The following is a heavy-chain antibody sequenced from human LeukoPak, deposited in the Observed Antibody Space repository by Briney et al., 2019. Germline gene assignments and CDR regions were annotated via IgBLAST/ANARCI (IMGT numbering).Heavy chain of an antibody. V-gene: IGHV3-23*01. Sequence: GGSLRLSCAASGFTFSHYDMTWVRQAPGEGLEWVSLISGGGGRTYYADSVKGRFTISRDDSKNTLSLQMNSLRAEDTAVYYCVKGGWLDRWGQGTLVTVSS. CDR2: ISGGGGRT. CDR3: VKGGWLDR. CDR1: GFTFSHYD. J-gene: IGHJ5*02.